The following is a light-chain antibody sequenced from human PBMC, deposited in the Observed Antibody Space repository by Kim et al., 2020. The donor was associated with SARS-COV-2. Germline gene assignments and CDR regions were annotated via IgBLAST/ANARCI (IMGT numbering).Light chain of an antibody. V-gene: IGLV10-54*01. Sequence: QTARPTATGGSNDVGNQGAAWLQRHQGHPPKLLSYRNNNRPSGISERLSASRSGNTASLTITGLQPEDEADYYCSAWDSSLSAWVFGGGTQLTVL. CDR3: SAWDSSLSAWV. CDR2: RNN. J-gene: IGLJ3*02. CDR1: SNDVGNQG.